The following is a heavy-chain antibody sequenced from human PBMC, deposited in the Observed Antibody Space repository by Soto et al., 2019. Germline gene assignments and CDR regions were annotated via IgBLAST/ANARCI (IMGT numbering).Heavy chain of an antibody. J-gene: IGHJ4*02. CDR1: GGSISSSSYY. CDR2: IYYSGST. CDR3: ARQGEAYYDFWSGYPKYYFDY. Sequence: QLQLQESGPGLVKPSETLSLTCTVSGGSISSSSYYWGWIRQPPGKGLEWIGSIYYSGSTYYNPSLKSRVTISVDTSKNQFSLKLSSVTAADTAVYYCARQGEAYYDFWSGYPKYYFDYWGQGTLVTVSS. D-gene: IGHD3-3*01. V-gene: IGHV4-39*01.